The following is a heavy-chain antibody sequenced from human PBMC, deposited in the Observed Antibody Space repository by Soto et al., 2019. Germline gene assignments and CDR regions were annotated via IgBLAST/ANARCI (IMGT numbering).Heavy chain of an antibody. J-gene: IGHJ4*02. Sequence: QVQLVESGGGVVQPGRSLRLSCAASGFTFSSYGMHWVRQAPGKGLEWVAVISYDGSNKYYADSVKGRFTISRDNSKNPLYLQMNSLRAEDTAVYYCAKDEYYDSSAFDYWGQGTLVTVSS. CDR1: GFTFSSYG. CDR3: AKDEYYDSSAFDY. D-gene: IGHD3-22*01. CDR2: ISYDGSNK. V-gene: IGHV3-30*18.